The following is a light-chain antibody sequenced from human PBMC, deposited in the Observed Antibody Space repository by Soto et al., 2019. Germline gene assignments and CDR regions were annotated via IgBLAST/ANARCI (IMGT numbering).Light chain of an antibody. CDR1: TSDIGGYNY. V-gene: IGLV2-14*01. CDR2: DVT. J-gene: IGLJ1*01. Sequence: QSALTQPASVSGSPGQSITISCTGTTSDIGGYNYVSWYQQHPGKAPKLMIYDVTRRPSGVSNRFSGSKSGNTASLTISGLQAEDEADYYCSSDISSSAPDVFGTGTKVTVL. CDR3: SSDISSSAPDV.